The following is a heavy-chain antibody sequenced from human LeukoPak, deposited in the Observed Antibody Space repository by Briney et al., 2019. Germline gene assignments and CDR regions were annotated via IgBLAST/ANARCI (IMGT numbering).Heavy chain of an antibody. J-gene: IGHJ4*02. CDR3: TRYNNDHVDY. V-gene: IGHV3-33*01. Sequence: GRSLRLSCAGSGFTFGGYGMHWFRQTPGKGLEWVAVIAYDGSRAFYADSVKGRFTISRDNSKNTMSVQMDDLRAEDTAVYYCTRYNNDHVDYWGQGTLVTVSS. D-gene: IGHD1-14*01. CDR2: IAYDGSRA. CDR1: GFTFGGYG.